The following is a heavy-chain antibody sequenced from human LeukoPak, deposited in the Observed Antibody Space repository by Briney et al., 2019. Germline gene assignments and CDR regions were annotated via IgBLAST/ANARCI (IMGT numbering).Heavy chain of an antibody. V-gene: IGHV3-23*01. CDR2: ISPSGDIT. CDR3: AKDRAWLQFWS. J-gene: IGHJ4*02. Sequence: GGSLRLSCVASGFTFSNYGMNWVRQAPGKGLEWVSGISPSGDITYYADSVKGRFTISRDNSKNTVYLQVNSLRAEDTAVFYCAKDRAWLQFWSWGQGTLVTVSS. CDR1: GFTFSNYG. D-gene: IGHD5-18*01.